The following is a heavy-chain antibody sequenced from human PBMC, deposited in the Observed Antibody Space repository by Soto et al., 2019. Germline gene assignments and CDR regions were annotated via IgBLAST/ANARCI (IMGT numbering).Heavy chain of an antibody. J-gene: IGHJ4*02. CDR2: IYYSGST. D-gene: IGHD3-3*01. CDR1: GGSIYSFY. V-gene: IGHV4-59*01. Sequence: PSETMSLTCTVSGGSIYSFYWSWIRRPPGKGLEWIGSIYYSGSTNYNPSLKSRVTISIDTSKNQFSLRLSSVTAADTAVYYCARALVFSWSRIYYFDYWGQGALVTVSS. CDR3: ARALVFSWSRIYYFDY.